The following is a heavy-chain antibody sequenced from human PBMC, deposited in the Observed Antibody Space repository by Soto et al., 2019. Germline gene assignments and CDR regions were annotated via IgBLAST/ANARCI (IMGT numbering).Heavy chain of an antibody. CDR3: ARAPLVVVNYYYGMDV. CDR2: IYHSGST. CDR1: GGSISSSNW. J-gene: IGHJ6*02. D-gene: IGHD2-15*01. Sequence: QVQLQESGPGLVKPSGTLSLTCAVSGGSISSSNWWSWVRQPPGKGLEWIGEIYHSGSTNYNPSLKSRVNISVDKSKNQFSLKLSSVTAADTAVYYCARAPLVVVNYYYGMDVWGQGTTVTVSS. V-gene: IGHV4-4*02.